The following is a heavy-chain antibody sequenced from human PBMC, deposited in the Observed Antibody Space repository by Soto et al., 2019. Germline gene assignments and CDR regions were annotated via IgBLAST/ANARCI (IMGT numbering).Heavy chain of an antibody. V-gene: IGHV1-46*01. D-gene: IGHD2-2*01. CDR3: ARNQIVLVPAARFDP. CDR1: GYIFTSHG. CDR2: INPSGGST. J-gene: IGHJ5*02. Sequence: ASVKVSCKASGYIFTSHGIGWVRQAPGQGLEWMGIINPSGGSTSYAQKFQGRVTMTRDTSMSTVYMELSSLRSEDTAVYYCARNQIVLVPAARFDPWGQGTLVTVSS.